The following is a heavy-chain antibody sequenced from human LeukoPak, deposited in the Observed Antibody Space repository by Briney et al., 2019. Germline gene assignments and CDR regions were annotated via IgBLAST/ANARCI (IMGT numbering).Heavy chain of an antibody. D-gene: IGHD1-26*01. V-gene: IGHV3-48*04. CDR2: SGPSGGTR. J-gene: IGHJ4*02. CDR3: ARGGVGSFDY. CDR1: GFMFGNHG. Sequence: GGSLRLSCEGSGFMFGNHGLIWVRQAPGKGLYWLSFSGPSGGTRLYADSVKGRFTISRDNAENSVFLQMNSLRVEDTAVYYCARGGVGSFDYWGQGALVTVSP.